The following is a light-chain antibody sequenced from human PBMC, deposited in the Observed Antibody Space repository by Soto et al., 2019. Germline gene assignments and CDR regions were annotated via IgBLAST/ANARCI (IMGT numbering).Light chain of an antibody. CDR1: QTVTNNY. CDR2: GAS. CDR3: QQYGSSPLT. Sequence: EIVLTQSPRTLSLSPGERVILSCRASQTVTNNYLAWYQQTPGQAPRLLIYGASSRATGIPGRFGGSGSGTDVTLTIDRLEPEDFAMYYCQQYGSSPLTFGGGTKVEIK. J-gene: IGKJ4*01. V-gene: IGKV3-20*01.